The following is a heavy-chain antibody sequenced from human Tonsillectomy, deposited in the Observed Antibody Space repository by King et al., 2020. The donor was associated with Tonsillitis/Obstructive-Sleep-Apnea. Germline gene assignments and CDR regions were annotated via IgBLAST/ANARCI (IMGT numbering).Heavy chain of an antibody. Sequence: VQLVESGGNLIQPGGSLRLSCAASGFTVSSNYMSWVRQAPGKGLEWVSIIYSGGSTYYADSEKGRFTISRDNSKNTLYLQMNSLRAEDTAVYYCARDSDYGDVFDYWGQGTLVTVSS. CDR2: IYSGGST. CDR3: ARDSDYGDVFDY. D-gene: IGHD4-17*01. V-gene: IGHV3-53*01. J-gene: IGHJ4*02. CDR1: GFTVSSNY.